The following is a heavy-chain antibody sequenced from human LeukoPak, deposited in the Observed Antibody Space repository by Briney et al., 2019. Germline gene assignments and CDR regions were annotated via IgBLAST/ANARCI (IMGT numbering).Heavy chain of an antibody. CDR2: ISAHNGNT. CDR3: ARAYSTVVPEGRFDP. D-gene: IGHD4-23*01. Sequence: ASVKVSCKASGYTFTSYGISWVRQAPGQGLEWMGWISAHNGNTNYAQKLQGRVTMTTDTSTSTAYMELRSLRSDDTAVYYCARAYSTVVPEGRFDPWGQGTLVTVSS. V-gene: IGHV1-18*01. J-gene: IGHJ5*02. CDR1: GYTFTSYG.